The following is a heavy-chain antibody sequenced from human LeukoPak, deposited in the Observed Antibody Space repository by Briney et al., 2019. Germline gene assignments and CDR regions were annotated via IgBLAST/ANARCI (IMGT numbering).Heavy chain of an antibody. Sequence: SETLSLTCTVSGGSISSYYWSWIRQPAGKGLEWIGRIYTSGSTNYNPSLKSRVTMSVDTSKNQFSLKLSSVTAADTAVYYCARGPASNGWYVVWFDPWGHGTLVTVFS. CDR3: ARGPASNGWYVVWFDP. V-gene: IGHV4-4*07. CDR2: IYTSGST. J-gene: IGHJ5*02. CDR1: GGSISSYY. D-gene: IGHD6-19*01.